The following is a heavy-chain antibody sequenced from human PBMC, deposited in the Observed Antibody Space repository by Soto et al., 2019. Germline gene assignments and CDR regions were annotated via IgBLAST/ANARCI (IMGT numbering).Heavy chain of an antibody. V-gene: IGHV1-46*01. J-gene: IGHJ6*02. CDR3: ARAGYGMDV. CDR2: ISPSVGST. Sequence: ASVKVSCKASGYTFTNYGITWVRQAPGQGLEWMGIISPSVGSTSYAQKFQGRVTMTRDTSTNTVYMELSSLRSEDTAVYYCARAGYGMDVWGQGTTVTVSS. CDR1: GYTFTNYG.